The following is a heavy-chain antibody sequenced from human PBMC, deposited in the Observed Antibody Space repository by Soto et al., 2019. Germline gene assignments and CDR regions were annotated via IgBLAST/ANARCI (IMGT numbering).Heavy chain of an antibody. CDR3: AREEGAGTTAQPY. D-gene: IGHD4-17*01. J-gene: IGHJ4*02. V-gene: IGHV3-74*01. Sequence: QAGGSLRLSCAASGFTFSSYWMHWVRQAPGKGLVWVSRINSDGSSTSYADSVKGRFTISRDNAKNTLYLQVNSLRAEDTAVYYCAREEGAGTTAQPYWGQGTLVTVSS. CDR1: GFTFSSYW. CDR2: INSDGSST.